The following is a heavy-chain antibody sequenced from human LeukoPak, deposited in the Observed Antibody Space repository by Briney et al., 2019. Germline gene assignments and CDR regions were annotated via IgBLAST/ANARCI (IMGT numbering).Heavy chain of an antibody. CDR2: ISYDGSNK. V-gene: IGHV3-30*04. D-gene: IGHD3-16*01. CDR1: GFTFSSYA. Sequence: QPGRSLRLSCAASGFTFSSYAMHWVRQAPGKGLEWVAVISYDGSNKYYADSVKGRFTISRDNSKNTLYLQMNSLRAEDTAVYYCAQAPLVSWGYFDYWGQGTLVTVSS. J-gene: IGHJ4*02. CDR3: AQAPLVSWGYFDY.